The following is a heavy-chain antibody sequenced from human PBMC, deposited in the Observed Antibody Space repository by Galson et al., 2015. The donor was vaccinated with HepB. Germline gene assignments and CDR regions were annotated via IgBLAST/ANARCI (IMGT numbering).Heavy chain of an antibody. D-gene: IGHD4-23*01. CDR1: GYTFTNYN. CDR3: ARAPCNSCGEFLQPLTF. CDR2: VNAGSGKT. Sequence: SVRVSCKASGYTFTNYNMHWVRQAPGQRLEWVGWVNAGSGKTLFSHTFKGRVTITRDTSETTVYLDLSSLRYEDTAVYYCARAPCNSCGEFLQPLTFWGLGTLVTVSS. V-gene: IGHV1-3*01. J-gene: IGHJ4*02.